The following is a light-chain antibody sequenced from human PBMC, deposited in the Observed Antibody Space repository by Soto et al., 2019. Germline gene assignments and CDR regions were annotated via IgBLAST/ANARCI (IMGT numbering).Light chain of an antibody. CDR3: SSYTSSSTGV. V-gene: IGLV2-14*01. CDR2: DVS. J-gene: IGLJ1*01. Sequence: QSVLTQPASVSGSPGQSITISCTGTSSDVGGYNYVSWYQQHPGKAPKLMIYDVSNRPSGVSKHFSGSKSGNTASLTISGLQAEDEADYYCSSYTSSSTGVFGTGTKVTVL. CDR1: SSDVGGYNY.